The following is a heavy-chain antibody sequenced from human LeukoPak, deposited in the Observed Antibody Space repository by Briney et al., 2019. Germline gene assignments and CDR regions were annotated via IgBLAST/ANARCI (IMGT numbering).Heavy chain of an antibody. J-gene: IGHJ4*02. CDR3: ARAQPSPRYSSGWYDY. Sequence: GGSLRLSCAASGFTFSSYWMSWVRQAPGKGLGWVANIKQDGSEKYYVDSVKGRFTISRDNAKNSLYLQMNSLRAEDTAVYYCARAQPSPRYSSGWYDYWGQGTLVTVSS. CDR2: IKQDGSEK. CDR1: GFTFSSYW. V-gene: IGHV3-7*01. D-gene: IGHD6-19*01.